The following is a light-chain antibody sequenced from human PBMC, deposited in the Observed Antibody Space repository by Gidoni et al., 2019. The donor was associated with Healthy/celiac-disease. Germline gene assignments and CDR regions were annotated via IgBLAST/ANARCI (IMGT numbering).Light chain of an antibody. CDR2: DAS. CDR1: QRVSSY. CDR3: QKRRNWPPLT. Sequence: IALTPSVATRSLSLGETATHSCRASQRVSSYLASYQQKPGQATRLLIYDASTRATGIPARFSGSEYGTDFTLTISGLEPEDFAVYYCQKRRNWPPLTFGQGTKLEIK. V-gene: IGKV3-11*01. J-gene: IGKJ2*01.